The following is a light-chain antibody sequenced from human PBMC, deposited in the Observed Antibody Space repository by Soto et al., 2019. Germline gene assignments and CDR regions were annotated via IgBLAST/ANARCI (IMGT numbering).Light chain of an antibody. CDR2: GAS. J-gene: IGKJ1*01. CDR3: QQYHNWPPRT. CDR1: QSVSSN. Sequence: EIVMTQSPATLSVSPGERVTLSCRASQSVSSNLAWYQQKPGQAPRLLIYGASTRATGIPARFSGGGSETEFTLTISSLQSEDFAVYYCQQYHNWPPRTFGQGTNVEIK. V-gene: IGKV3-15*01.